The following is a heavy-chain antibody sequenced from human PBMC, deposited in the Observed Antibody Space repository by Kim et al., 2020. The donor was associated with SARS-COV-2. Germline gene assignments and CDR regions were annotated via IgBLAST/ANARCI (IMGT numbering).Heavy chain of an antibody. CDR3: ARAYSSGWTNFAY. CDR1: GFTFSSSS. J-gene: IGHJ4*02. Sequence: GGSLRLSCAASGFTFSSSSMNWVRQAPGKGLEWVSSISSSSSYIYYADSVKGRFTISRDNAKNSLYLQMNSLRAEDTAVYYCARAYSSGWTNFAYWGQGTLVTVSS. D-gene: IGHD6-19*01. V-gene: IGHV3-21*01. CDR2: ISSSSSYI.